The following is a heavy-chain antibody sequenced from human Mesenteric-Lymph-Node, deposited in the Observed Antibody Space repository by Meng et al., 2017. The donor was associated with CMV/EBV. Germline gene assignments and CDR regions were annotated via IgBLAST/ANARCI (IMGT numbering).Heavy chain of an antibody. Sequence: QVQLVQSRAEVGKSGASVMVSCKASGYTFTDFYIHWVRQAPGQGLEWMGRINPNSGVSNSAQNFQGRVTMTRDTSISTAYMELGRLTSDDTAVYYCARDNVNPEGFDPWGQGTLVTVSS. J-gene: IGHJ5*02. CDR3: ARDNVNPEGFDP. CDR2: INPNSGVS. V-gene: IGHV1-2*06. CDR1: GYTFTDFY. D-gene: IGHD2/OR15-2a*01.